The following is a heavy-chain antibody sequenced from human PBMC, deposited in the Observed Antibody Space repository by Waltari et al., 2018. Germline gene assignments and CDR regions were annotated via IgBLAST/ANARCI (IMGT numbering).Heavy chain of an antibody. J-gene: IGHJ4*02. Sequence: EVQLVESGGGLVQPGGSLRLSCAASGFTFSSYALSWVRQAPGKGLEWVSAISGRGGSTYYADSVKGRFTISRDNAKNTLYLQMNSLRAEDTAVYYCQKPIELIAVAGTDYWGQGTLVTVSS. CDR2: ISGRGGST. CDR1: GFTFSSYA. D-gene: IGHD6-19*01. V-gene: IGHV3-23*04. CDR3: QKPIELIAVAGTDY.